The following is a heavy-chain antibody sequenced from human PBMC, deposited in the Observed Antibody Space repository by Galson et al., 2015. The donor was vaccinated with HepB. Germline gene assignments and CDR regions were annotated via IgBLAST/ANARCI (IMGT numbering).Heavy chain of an antibody. V-gene: IGHV3-53*01. J-gene: IGHJ6*02. CDR1: GFTVSSNY. Sequence: SLRLSCAASGFTVSSNYMSWVRQAPGKGLEWVSVIYSGGSTYYADFVKGRFTISRDNSKNTLYLQMNSLRAEDTAVYYCARDSPMDVWGQGTTVTVSS. CDR3: ARDSPMDV. CDR2: IYSGGST.